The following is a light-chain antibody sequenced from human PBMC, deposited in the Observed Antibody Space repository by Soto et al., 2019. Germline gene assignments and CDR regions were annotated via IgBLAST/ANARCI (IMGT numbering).Light chain of an antibody. J-gene: IGLJ2*01. CDR3: SSYAGSNNLRV. CDR1: STDVGGYNY. CDR2: EVS. Sequence: QSALTQPPSASGFPGQSVTISCTGTSTDVGGYNYVSWYQQHPGKAPILMIYEVSKRPSRVPDRFSGSKSGNTASLTVSGRQAEDEANYYCSSYAGSNNLRVFGGGTKLTVL. V-gene: IGLV2-8*01.